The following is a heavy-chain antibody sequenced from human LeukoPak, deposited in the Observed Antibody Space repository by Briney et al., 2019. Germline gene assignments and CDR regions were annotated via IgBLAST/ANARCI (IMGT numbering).Heavy chain of an antibody. Sequence: SETLSLTCTVSGGSISSGGYYWSWIRQPPGKGLEWIGTIYYSGSTYYNPSLKSRVTISVDTSKNQFSLKLSSVTASDTAVYYCARRFAPSRNDAFDIWGQGTMVTVSS. CDR2: IYYSGST. CDR1: GGSISSGGYY. CDR3: ARRFAPSRNDAFDI. J-gene: IGHJ3*02. V-gene: IGHV4-39*01. D-gene: IGHD3-10*01.